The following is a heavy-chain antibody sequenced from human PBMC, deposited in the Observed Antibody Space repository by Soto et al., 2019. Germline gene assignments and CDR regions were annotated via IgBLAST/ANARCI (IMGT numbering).Heavy chain of an antibody. J-gene: IGHJ4*02. CDR1: GGSISSSYW. V-gene: IGHV4-4*02. Sequence: PSETLSLTCAVSGGSISSSYWWNWVRQPPGKGLEWIGKIYHSGSTNYNPSHKNRVTISVDKSNNQFSLRLSSVTAADTAVYFCVTSLNYDFWRDGGRHYYFDYWGQGTLVTVSS. CDR3: VTSLNYDFWRDGGRHYYFDY. D-gene: IGHD3-3*01. CDR2: IYHSGST.